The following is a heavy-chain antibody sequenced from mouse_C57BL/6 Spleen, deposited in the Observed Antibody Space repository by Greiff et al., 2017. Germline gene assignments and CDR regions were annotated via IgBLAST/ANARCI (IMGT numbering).Heavy chain of an antibody. CDR2: INPNNGGT. Sequence: EVKLMESGPELVKPGASVKMSCKASGYTFTDYNMHWVKQSHGQSLEWIGYINPNNGGTSYNQKFKGKATLTVNKSSSTAYMKLRSLTSEDSAVYYCARSRRSAMDYWGQRTSVTVSS. CDR3: ARSRRSAMDY. J-gene: IGHJ4*01. V-gene: IGHV1-22*01. CDR1: GYTFTDYN.